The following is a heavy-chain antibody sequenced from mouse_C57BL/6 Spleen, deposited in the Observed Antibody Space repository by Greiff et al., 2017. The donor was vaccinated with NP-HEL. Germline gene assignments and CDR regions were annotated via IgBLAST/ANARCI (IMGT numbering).Heavy chain of an antibody. V-gene: IGHV3-6*01. CDR3: ARDRDYIRGYFDY. CDR2: ISYDGSN. Sequence: EVKVEESGPGLVKPSQSLSLTCSVTGYSITSGYYWNWIRQFPGNKLEWMGYISYDGSNNYNPSLKNRISITRDTSKNQFFLKLNSVTTEDTATYYCARDRDYIRGYFDYWGQGTTLTVSS. D-gene: IGHD2-12*01. CDR1: GYSITSGYY. J-gene: IGHJ2*01.